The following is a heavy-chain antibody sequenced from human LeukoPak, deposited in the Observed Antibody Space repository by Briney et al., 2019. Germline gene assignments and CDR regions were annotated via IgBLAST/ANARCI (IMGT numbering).Heavy chain of an antibody. Sequence: GGSLRLSCAASGFSFSGFGMNWVRQAPGKGLEWISYIGSSGSAGGNIYYAVSVKGRFTVSRDNAKDSLFLQMNSLQDADTAVYYCARAPTPYFTYYMDVWGKGTTITVSS. D-gene: IGHD2-21*01. J-gene: IGHJ6*03. CDR1: GFSFSGFG. V-gene: IGHV3-48*02. CDR2: IGSSGSAGGNI. CDR3: ARAPTPYFTYYMDV.